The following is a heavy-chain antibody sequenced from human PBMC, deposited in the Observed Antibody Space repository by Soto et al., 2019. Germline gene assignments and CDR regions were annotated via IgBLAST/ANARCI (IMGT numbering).Heavy chain of an antibody. V-gene: IGHV5-51*01. Sequence: PGESLKISCKGAVFSFPTTWIGWVRQMPGKGLEHMGLIYPGDSDAIYSPSFQGHVTISVDKSINTAYRQWSSLKASDTAMYYCASQIVVMLGSGLDIWGQGTMVTVSS. J-gene: IGHJ3*02. CDR2: IYPGDSDA. D-gene: IGHD2-21*01. CDR3: ASQIVVMLGSGLDI. CDR1: VFSFPTTW.